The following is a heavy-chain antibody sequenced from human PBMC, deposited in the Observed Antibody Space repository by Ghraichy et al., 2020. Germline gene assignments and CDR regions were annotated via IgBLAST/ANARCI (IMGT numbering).Heavy chain of an antibody. J-gene: IGHJ3*02. D-gene: IGHD3-10*01. CDR3: ARRVYGDI. V-gene: IGHV4-59*01. CDR2: IYYSGST. Sequence: SQTLSLPCTVSGGSISSYYWSWIRQPPGKGLEWIGYIYYSGSTNYNPSLKSRVTISVDTSKNQFSLKLSSVTAADTAVYYCARRVYGDIWGQGTMVTVSS. CDR1: GGSISSYY.